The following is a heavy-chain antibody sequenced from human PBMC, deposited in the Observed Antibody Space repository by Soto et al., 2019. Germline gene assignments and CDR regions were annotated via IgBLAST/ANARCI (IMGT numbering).Heavy chain of an antibody. J-gene: IGHJ6*02. V-gene: IGHV3-48*03. CDR2: ISSSGSTI. Sequence: GSLRLSCAASGFTFSSYEMNWVRQAPGKGLEWVSYISSSGSTIYYADSVKGRFTISRDNAKNSLYLQMNSLRAEDTAVYYCARAAKYYDFWRSYGMDVWGQGTTVTVSS. D-gene: IGHD3-3*01. CDR3: ARAAKYYDFWRSYGMDV. CDR1: GFTFSSYE.